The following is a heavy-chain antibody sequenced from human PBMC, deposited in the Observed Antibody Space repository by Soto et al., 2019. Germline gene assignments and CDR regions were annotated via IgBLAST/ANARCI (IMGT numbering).Heavy chain of an antibody. D-gene: IGHD3-9*01. CDR2: INPSGGST. J-gene: IGHJ6*02. Sequence: QVQLVQSGAEVKKPGASVKVSCKASGYTFTSYYMHWVRQAPGQGLEWMGIINPSGGSTSYAQKFQGRVTMTRDTSTSTVYMELSSLRSEDTAVYYCARAGGLYYDILTGYSNYYYGMDVWGQGTTVTVSS. V-gene: IGHV1-46*01. CDR1: GYTFTSYY. CDR3: ARAGGLYYDILTGYSNYYYGMDV.